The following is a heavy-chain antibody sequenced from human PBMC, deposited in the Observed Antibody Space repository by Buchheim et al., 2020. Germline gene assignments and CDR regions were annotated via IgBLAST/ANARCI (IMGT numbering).Heavy chain of an antibody. J-gene: IGHJ4*02. D-gene: IGHD2-15*01. CDR3: ARCSGASCDHPSDY. CDR2: IYYSGST. CDR1: GGSISTYY. Sequence: QVQLQESGPGLVKPSETLSLTCTVSGGSISTYYWSWIRQPPGKGLEWIGCIYYSGSTNYNPSLKSRATISVDTSKNQFSLNLTSVTAADTALYYRARCSGASCDHPSDYWGQGTL. V-gene: IGHV4-59*01.